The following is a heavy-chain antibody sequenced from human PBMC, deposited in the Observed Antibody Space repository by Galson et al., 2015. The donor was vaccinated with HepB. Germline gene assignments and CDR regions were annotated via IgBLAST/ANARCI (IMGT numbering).Heavy chain of an antibody. Sequence: SLRLSCAASGFTFSDYWMHWVRHAPGKGLEWVSGITWNSGSMGYADSVKGRFTISIANAKKSLSLQMNSLRPEDTALYYCTKDPRVYVAWFGPWGQGALVTVSA. CDR2: ITWNSGSM. CDR3: TKDPRVYVAWFGP. D-gene: IGHD5/OR15-5a*01. CDR1: GFTFSDYW. V-gene: IGHV3-9*01. J-gene: IGHJ5*02.